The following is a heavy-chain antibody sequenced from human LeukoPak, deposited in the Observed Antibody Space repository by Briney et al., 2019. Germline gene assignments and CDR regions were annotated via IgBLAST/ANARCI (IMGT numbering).Heavy chain of an antibody. D-gene: IGHD1-26*01. CDR1: GFTFNSYA. V-gene: IGHV3-23*01. Sequence: GGSLRLSCAASGFTFNSYAMSWVRQAPWERLQWVSGISDSGGNTYYADSVRGRFTISRGNSKNTLYLQMNSLRAEDTAVYYCAKNPTPSGGYWGQGTLVTVSS. J-gene: IGHJ4*02. CDR3: AKNPTPSGGY. CDR2: ISDSGGNT.